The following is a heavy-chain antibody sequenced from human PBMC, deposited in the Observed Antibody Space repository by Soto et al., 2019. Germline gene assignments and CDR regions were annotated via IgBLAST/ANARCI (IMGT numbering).Heavy chain of an antibody. CDR2: INPSGGST. J-gene: IGHJ4*02. V-gene: IGHV1-46*01. CDR1: GYTFTSYY. CDR3: ARGTATGFDY. D-gene: IGHD5-12*01. Sequence: QVQLVQSGAEVKKPGASVKVSCKASGYTFTSYYMHWVRQAPGQGLEWMGIINPSGGSTSYAQKFQXXVXMXADTSTSTVYMELSSLRSEDTAVYYCARGTATGFDYWGPGTLVTVSS.